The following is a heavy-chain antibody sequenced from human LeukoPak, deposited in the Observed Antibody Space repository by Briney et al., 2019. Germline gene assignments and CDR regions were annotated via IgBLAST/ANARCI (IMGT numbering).Heavy chain of an antibody. CDR1: GYTFINYD. J-gene: IGHJ5*02. V-gene: IGHV1-8*01. Sequence: GASVKLSCKASGYTFINYDINWGRQATGHGLEWMGWRNPYTGNTGYAQKLQGRDTMTTDTSTSTAYMEPRSLRSDDTAVYYCARDRGYSYGWGFDPWGQGTLVTVSS. CDR3: ARDRGYSYGWGFDP. CDR2: RNPYTGNT. D-gene: IGHD5-18*01.